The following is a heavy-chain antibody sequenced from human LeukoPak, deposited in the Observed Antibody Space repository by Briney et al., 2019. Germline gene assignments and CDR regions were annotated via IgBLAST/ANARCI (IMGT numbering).Heavy chain of an antibody. CDR3: ATGVPRYFRSHYYYYMDV. CDR1: GYTLTELS. D-gene: IGHD2/OR15-2a*01. V-gene: IGHV1-24*01. CDR2: FDPEDVET. J-gene: IGHJ6*03. Sequence: GASVKVSRKVSGYTLTELSMHGVRPAPGKGREWMGGFDPEDVETIYAQKFQGRVTMTEDTSTDTAYMELSSLRSEDTAVYYCATGVPRYFRSHYYYYMDVWGKGPTVTVSS.